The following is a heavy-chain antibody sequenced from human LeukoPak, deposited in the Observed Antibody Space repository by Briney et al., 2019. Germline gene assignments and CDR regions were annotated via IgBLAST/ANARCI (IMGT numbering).Heavy chain of an antibody. D-gene: IGHD4-23*01. CDR3: ARPPLTTVVNWFDP. V-gene: IGHV3-7*01. CDR1: GFIFSSYW. Sequence: GGSLRLSCTASGFIFSSYWMNWVRQAPGKGPEWVANIKQDGSVQYYADSVKGRFTISRDNAKSSLYLEMNSLRVEDTAVYYCARPPLTTVVNWFDPWGQGTLVTVSS. J-gene: IGHJ5*02. CDR2: IKQDGSVQ.